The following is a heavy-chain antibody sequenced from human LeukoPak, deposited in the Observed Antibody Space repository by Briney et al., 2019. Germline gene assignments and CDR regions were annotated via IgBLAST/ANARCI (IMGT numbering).Heavy chain of an antibody. J-gene: IGHJ4*02. V-gene: IGHV3-30*18. CDR2: ISYDGRTK. D-gene: IGHD2-2*01. CDR3: AKDATSWYYFDY. Sequence: PGGSLRLSCAASGFTFSSYGMHWVRQAPGKGLEWVAVISYDGRTKYYADAMKGRFTISRDNSKNTLYLQMNSLRAEDTAVYFCAKDATSWYYFDYWGQGTLVTVSS. CDR1: GFTFSSYG.